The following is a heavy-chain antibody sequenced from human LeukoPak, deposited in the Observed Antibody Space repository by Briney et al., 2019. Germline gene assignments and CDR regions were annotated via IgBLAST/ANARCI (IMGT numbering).Heavy chain of an antibody. V-gene: IGHV4-59*08. J-gene: IGHJ4*02. CDR3: ARLPKNSGSYAIPDY. Sequence: LETLSLTCTVSGGSISSYYWSWIRQPPGKGLEWIGYIYYSGSTNYNPSLKSRVTISVDTSKNQFSLKLSSVTAADTAVYYCARLPKNSGSYAIPDYWGQGTLVTVSS. CDR1: GGSISSYY. D-gene: IGHD1-26*01. CDR2: IYYSGST.